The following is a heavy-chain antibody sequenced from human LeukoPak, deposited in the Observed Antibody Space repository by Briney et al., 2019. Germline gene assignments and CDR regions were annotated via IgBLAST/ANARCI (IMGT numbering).Heavy chain of an antibody. CDR3: ARGGRTAAGSNNWFDP. CDR1: GYTFTSYG. V-gene: IGHV1-18*01. D-gene: IGHD6-13*01. CDR2: ISAYNGNT. J-gene: IGHJ5*02. Sequence: ASVKVSCKASGYTFTSYGISWVRQAPGQGLEWMGWISAYNGNTNYAQKLQGRVTMTTDTSTSTAYMELSRLRSDDTAVYYCARGGRTAAGSNNWFDPWGQGTLVTVSS.